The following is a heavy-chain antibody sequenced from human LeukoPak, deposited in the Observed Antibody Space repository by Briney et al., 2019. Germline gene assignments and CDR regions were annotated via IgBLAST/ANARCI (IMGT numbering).Heavy chain of an antibody. CDR1: GYSISSGYY. Sequence: SETLSLTCTVSGYSISSGYYWGWIRQPPGKGLEWIGSIYHSGSTYYNPSLKSRVTISVDTSKNQFSLKLSSVTAADTAVYCCARGDLGGDYFDYWGQGTLVTVSS. D-gene: IGHD1-26*01. J-gene: IGHJ4*02. CDR3: ARGDLGGDYFDY. CDR2: IYHSGST. V-gene: IGHV4-38-2*02.